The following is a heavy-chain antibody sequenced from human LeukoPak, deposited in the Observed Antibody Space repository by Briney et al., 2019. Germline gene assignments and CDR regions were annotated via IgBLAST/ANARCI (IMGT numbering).Heavy chain of an antibody. D-gene: IGHD3-16*02. J-gene: IGHJ4*02. CDR1: GYTFTGYY. CDR3: ARGGIMITFGGVIVPLDY. Sequence: ASVKVSCKASGYTFTGYYMHWVRQAPGQGVEWMGWINPNSGGTNYAQKFQGRVTMTRDTSISTAYMELSRLRSDDTAVYYCARGGIMITFGGVIVPLDYWGQGTLVTVSS. CDR2: INPNSGGT. V-gene: IGHV1-2*02.